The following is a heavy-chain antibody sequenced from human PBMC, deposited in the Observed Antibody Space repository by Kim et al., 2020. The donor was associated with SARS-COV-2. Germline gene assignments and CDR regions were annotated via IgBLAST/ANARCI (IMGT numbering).Heavy chain of an antibody. J-gene: IGHJ4*02. Sequence: YNPSLKRRVTISVDTSKNPFSLKLSSVTAADTAVYYCARGSGSSRPRFDYWGQGTLVTVSS. V-gene: IGHV4-59*09. D-gene: IGHD2-2*01. CDR3: ARGSGSSRPRFDY.